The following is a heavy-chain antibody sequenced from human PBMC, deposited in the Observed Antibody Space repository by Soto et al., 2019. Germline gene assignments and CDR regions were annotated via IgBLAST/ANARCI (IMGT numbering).Heavy chain of an antibody. CDR1: GFTFSSYW. V-gene: IGHV3-7*01. D-gene: IGHD6-19*01. CDR2: IKQDGSEK. J-gene: IGHJ4*02. Sequence: EVQLVESGGGLVQPGGSLRLSCAASGFTFSSYWMSWVRQAPGKGLEWVANIKQDGSEKYYVDSVKGRFTISRDNAKNSLYLQMNSLRAEDTVVYYCASDLSSGWYGGYFDYWGQGTLVTVSS. CDR3: ASDLSSGWYGGYFDY.